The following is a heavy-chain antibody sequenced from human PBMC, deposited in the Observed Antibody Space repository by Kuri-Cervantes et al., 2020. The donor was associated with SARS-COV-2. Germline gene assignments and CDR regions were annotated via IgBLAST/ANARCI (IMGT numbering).Heavy chain of an antibody. CDR1: GGSISSHY. CDR2: IYYSGST. CDR3: ARVKPYYDSSGYSPPHYYYYYMDV. J-gene: IGHJ6*03. V-gene: IGHV4-59*11. Sequence: ESLKISCTVSGGSISSHYWSWIRQPPGKGLEWIGYIYYSGSTNYNPSLKSRVTISVDTSKNQFSLKLSSVTAADTAVYYYARVKPYYDSSGYSPPHYYYYYMDVWGKGTTVTVSS. D-gene: IGHD3-22*01.